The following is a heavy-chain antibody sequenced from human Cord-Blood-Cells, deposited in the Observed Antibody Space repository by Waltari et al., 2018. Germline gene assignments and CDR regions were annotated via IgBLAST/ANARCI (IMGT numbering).Heavy chain of an antibody. D-gene: IGHD6-13*01. CDR1: GFTFSSYS. J-gene: IGHJ4*02. V-gene: IGHV3-21*01. CDR2: ISSSSSYI. Sequence: EVQLVESGGGLVKPGGSLRLSCAASGFTFSSYSMTWVRKAPGKGLEWVSSISSSSSYIYYADSVKGRFTISRDNAKNSLYLQMNSLRAEDTAVYYCARDGIAAAGTFDYWGQGTLVTVSS. CDR3: ARDGIAAAGTFDY.